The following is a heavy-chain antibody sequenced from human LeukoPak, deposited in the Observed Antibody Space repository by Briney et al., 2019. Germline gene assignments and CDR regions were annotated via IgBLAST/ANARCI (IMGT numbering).Heavy chain of an antibody. CDR3: ARYSSWDSRYFQH. CDR1: GGSISSSNW. CDR2: IYHSGST. V-gene: IGHV4-4*02. D-gene: IGHD6-13*01. J-gene: IGHJ1*01. Sequence: SETLSLTCAVSGGSISSSNWWSWVRQPPGKGLEWIGEIYHSGSTNYNPSLKSRVTISVDKSKNQFSLKLSSVTAADTAVYYCARYSSWDSRYFQHWGQGTLVTVSS.